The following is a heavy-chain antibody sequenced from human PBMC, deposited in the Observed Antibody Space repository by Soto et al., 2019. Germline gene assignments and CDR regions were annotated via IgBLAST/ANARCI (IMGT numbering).Heavy chain of an antibody. V-gene: IGHV1-69*13. CDR3: ARVSLIAAAGTEAPYYYYGMDV. J-gene: IGHJ6*02. D-gene: IGHD6-13*01. CDR1: GGTFSSYA. Sequence: SVKVSCKASGGTFSSYAISWVRQAPGQGLEWMGGIIPIFGTANYAQKFQGRVTITADESTSTAYMELSSLRSEDTAVYYCARVSLIAAAGTEAPYYYYGMDVWGQGTTVTVSS. CDR2: IIPIFGTA.